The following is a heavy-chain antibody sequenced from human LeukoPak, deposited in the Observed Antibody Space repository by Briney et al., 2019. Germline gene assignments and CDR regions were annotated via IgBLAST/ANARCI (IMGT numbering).Heavy chain of an antibody. D-gene: IGHD1-26*01. J-gene: IGHJ4*02. CDR3: ARASSGRYSAFIDY. CDR1: GLIFSNYW. V-gene: IGHV3-7*01. CDR2: INQDASEK. Sequence: GGSLRLSCVASGLIFSNYWMGWVRQAPGKGLEWVASINQDASEKYYVDSVKGRFTISRDNAKNSLYLHMNSLRVEDTAVYYCARASSGRYSAFIDYWGQGSLVTVSS.